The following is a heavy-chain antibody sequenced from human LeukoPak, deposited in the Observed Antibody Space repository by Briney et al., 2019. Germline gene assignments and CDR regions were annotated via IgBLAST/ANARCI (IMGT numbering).Heavy chain of an antibody. CDR3: ARLAGYTNSFDY. CDR2: INHSGST. CDR1: GGSFSGYY. V-gene: IGHV4-34*01. Sequence: SETLSLTCAVYGGSFSGYYWSWIRQPPGKGLEWIGEINHSGSTNYNPSLKSRVTISVDTSKNQFSLKLNSVTAADTAVYYCARLAGYTNSFDYWGQGTLVTVSS. J-gene: IGHJ4*02. D-gene: IGHD6-13*01.